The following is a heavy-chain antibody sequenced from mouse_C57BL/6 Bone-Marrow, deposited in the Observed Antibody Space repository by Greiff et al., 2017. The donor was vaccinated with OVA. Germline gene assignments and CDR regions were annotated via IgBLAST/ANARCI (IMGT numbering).Heavy chain of an antibody. CDR1: GFSFTSYG. CDR2: IWSGGST. D-gene: IGHD1-1*01. Sequence: QVQLQQSGPGLVQPSQSLSITCTVSGFSFTSYGVHWVRQSPGKGLEWLGVIWSGGSTDYNAAFISRLSISKDNSKSQVFFKMNSLQADDTAIYYCARIHPYYYYGSSFAMDYWGQGTSVTVSS. J-gene: IGHJ4*01. V-gene: IGHV2-2*01. CDR3: ARIHPYYYYGSSFAMDY.